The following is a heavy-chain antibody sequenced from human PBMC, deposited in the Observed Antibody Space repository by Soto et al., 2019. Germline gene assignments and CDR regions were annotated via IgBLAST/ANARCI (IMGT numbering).Heavy chain of an antibody. CDR3: ARHPGGRGYYYGMDV. Sequence: SVKVSSKASGGTFSSYAISWVRQAPGQGLEWMGGIIPIFGTANYAQKFQGRVTITADESTSTAYMELSSLRSEDTAVYYCARHPGGRGYYYGMDVSGQGTTVTVSS. V-gene: IGHV1-69*13. J-gene: IGHJ6*02. CDR2: IIPIFGTA. CDR1: GGTFSSYA. D-gene: IGHD2-15*01.